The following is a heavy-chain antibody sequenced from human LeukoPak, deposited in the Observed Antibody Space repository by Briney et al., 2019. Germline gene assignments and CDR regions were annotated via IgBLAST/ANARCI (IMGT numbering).Heavy chain of an antibody. D-gene: IGHD3-22*01. CDR1: GYTFTSYD. Sequence: GASVKVSCKASGYTFTSYDINWVRQATGQGLEWMGWISAYNGNTNYAQKLQGRVTMTTDTSTSTAYMELRSLRSDDTAVYYCARTYYYDSSGYYFANYYYYYMDVWGKGTTVTVSS. CDR2: ISAYNGNT. CDR3: ARTYYYDSSGYYFANYYYYYMDV. V-gene: IGHV1-18*01. J-gene: IGHJ6*03.